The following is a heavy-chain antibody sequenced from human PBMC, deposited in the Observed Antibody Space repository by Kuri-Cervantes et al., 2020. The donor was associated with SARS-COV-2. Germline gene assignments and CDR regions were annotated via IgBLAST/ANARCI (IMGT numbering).Heavy chain of an antibody. V-gene: IGHV6-1*01. CDR2: TYYRSKWYN. D-gene: IGHD4-17*01. Sequence: SCAISGDSVSSNSAAWNWIRQSPSRGLEWLGRTYYRSKWYNDYAVSVKSRITINPDTSKNQFSLQLNSVTPEDTAVYYCARKSIPLYGDYTDYYYYGMDVWGQGTTVTVSS. J-gene: IGHJ6*02. CDR3: ARKSIPLYGDYTDYYYYGMDV. CDR1: GDSVSSNSAA.